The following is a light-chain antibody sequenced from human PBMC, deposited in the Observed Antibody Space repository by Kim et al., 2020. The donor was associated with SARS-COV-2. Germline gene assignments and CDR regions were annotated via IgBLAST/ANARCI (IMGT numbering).Light chain of an antibody. J-gene: IGKJ4*01. V-gene: IGKV3-11*01. Sequence: EIVLTQSPATLSLSPGERATLSCRASQSVSHHLAWYQQKPGQAPRLLIYDASNRATGIPARFSGSGSGTDFNLTINSLEPEDLAVYYCQQRNSWPPLTFGGGTKVDIK. CDR2: DAS. CDR3: QQRNSWPPLT. CDR1: QSVSHH.